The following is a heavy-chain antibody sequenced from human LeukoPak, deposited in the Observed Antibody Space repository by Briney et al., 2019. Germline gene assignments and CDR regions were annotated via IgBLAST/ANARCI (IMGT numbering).Heavy chain of an antibody. CDR3: ATPAGYSSGWYPH. V-gene: IGHV1-69*04. Sequence: SVEVSCKASGGTLSSYAFSWVRQAPGQGLEWMGRIIPILGTANYARKFQGRVTITADKSTSTVYMELSSLRSDDTAVYYCATPAGYSSGWYPHWGQGTLVTVSS. D-gene: IGHD6-19*01. J-gene: IGHJ4*02. CDR2: IIPILGTA. CDR1: GGTLSSYA.